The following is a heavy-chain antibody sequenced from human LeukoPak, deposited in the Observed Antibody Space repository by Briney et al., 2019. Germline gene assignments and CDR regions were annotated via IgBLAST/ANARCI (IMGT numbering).Heavy chain of an antibody. D-gene: IGHD3-16*01. Sequence: ASVMVSCKASGYTFTAYYMHWVRQAPGQGLEWTGWIKPNNGDTNYAKKFQGRVAMTRDTSTSTAYMELISLRSDDTAMYYCATLGDSYETLTYYYYMDVWGTGTTVTVSS. J-gene: IGHJ6*03. V-gene: IGHV1-2*02. CDR2: IKPNNGDT. CDR3: ATLGDSYETLTYYYYMDV. CDR1: GYTFTAYY.